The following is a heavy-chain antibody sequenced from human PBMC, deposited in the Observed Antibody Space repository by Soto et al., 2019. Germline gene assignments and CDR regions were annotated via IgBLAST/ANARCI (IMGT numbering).Heavy chain of an antibody. D-gene: IGHD4-17*01. CDR1: GFTFSSYG. V-gene: IGHV3-33*01. J-gene: IGHJ5*02. Sequence: QVQLVESGGGVVQPGRSLRLSCAASGFTFSSYGMHWVRQAPGKGLEWVAVIWYDGSNKYYADSVKGRFTISRDNSKNTLYLQMNSLRAEDTAVYYCARAYGGNPALFDPWGQGTLVTVSS. CDR2: IWYDGSNK. CDR3: ARAYGGNPALFDP.